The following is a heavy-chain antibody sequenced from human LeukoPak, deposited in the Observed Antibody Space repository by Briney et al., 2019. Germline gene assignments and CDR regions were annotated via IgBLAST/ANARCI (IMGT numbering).Heavy chain of an antibody. CDR3: AKEGVGYCSGGRCLNWFDP. CDR2: IYNTGTT. V-gene: IGHV4-59*11. J-gene: IGHJ5*02. Sequence: SETLSRTCTVSGGSISGHYWNWIRQPPGMGLEWIGYIYNTGTTKFNTPLNSRATISMDTSKNHFSLRLSSVTAADAAVYYCAKEGVGYCSGGRCLNWFDPWGQGTLVTVSS. D-gene: IGHD2-15*01. CDR1: GGSISGHY.